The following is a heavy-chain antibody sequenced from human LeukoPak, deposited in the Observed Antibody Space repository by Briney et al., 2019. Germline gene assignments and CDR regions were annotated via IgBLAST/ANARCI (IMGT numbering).Heavy chain of an antibody. CDR1: GFIFSNYA. CDR2: VSGSGGST. V-gene: IGHV3-23*01. J-gene: IGHJ6*03. Sequence: GGSLRLSCAASGFIFSNYAMSWVRQAPGKGLEWVSAVSGSGGSTYYADSVQGRFTISRDNSNNTLYLQMNSLRAEDTAVYYCAKAGSSSYYYYMDVWGKGTTVTVSS. D-gene: IGHD6-6*01. CDR3: AKAGSSSYYYYMDV.